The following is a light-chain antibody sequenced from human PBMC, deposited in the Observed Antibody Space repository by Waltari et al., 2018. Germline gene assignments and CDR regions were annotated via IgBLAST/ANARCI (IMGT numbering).Light chain of an antibody. CDR1: QYVSTY. Sequence: DIQLTQSPSSLSASVGDRVTITCRADQYVSTYLNWYQQKPGKAPKLLIYAASTLHTGVPDRFSGGASGTQFTLRISRVEAEDVGVYYCMQARQTPYTFGQGTKLEIK. V-gene: IGKV1-39*01. CDR3: MQARQTPYT. CDR2: AAS. J-gene: IGKJ2*01.